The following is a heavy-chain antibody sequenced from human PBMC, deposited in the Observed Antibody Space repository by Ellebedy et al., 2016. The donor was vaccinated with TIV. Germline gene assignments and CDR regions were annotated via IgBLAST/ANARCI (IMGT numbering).Heavy chain of an antibody. CDR1: GFNFRSYW. Sequence: GGSLRLSCGASGFNFRSYWMTWVRQAPGKGLEWVAKIRQEGDEIYYVESVKGRFTISRDNAKNSLFLQMNSLRVEDTAVYYCARRASYGDYAVQVNPWFDPWGQGTLVTVSS. D-gene: IGHD4-17*01. J-gene: IGHJ5*02. V-gene: IGHV3-7*01. CDR2: IRQEGDEI. CDR3: ARRASYGDYAVQVNPWFDP.